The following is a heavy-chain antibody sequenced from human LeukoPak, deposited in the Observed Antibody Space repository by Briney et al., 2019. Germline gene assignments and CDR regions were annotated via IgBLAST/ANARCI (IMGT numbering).Heavy chain of an antibody. CDR1: GYTFTDYY. Sequence: ASVKVSCKASGYTFTDYYIVWVRQAPGQGLEWMGWINPNSGGTKYAQKFQGRVTMTRDTSINTGYMELSSLRSDDTAVYYCARDLSLGPHHYGEPFDYWGQGTLVTVSP. D-gene: IGHD4/OR15-4a*01. CDR3: ARDLSLGPHHYGEPFDY. V-gene: IGHV1-2*02. J-gene: IGHJ4*02. CDR2: INPNSGGT.